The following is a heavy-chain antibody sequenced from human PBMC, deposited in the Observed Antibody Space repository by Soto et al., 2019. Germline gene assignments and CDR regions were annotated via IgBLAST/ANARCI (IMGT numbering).Heavy chain of an antibody. J-gene: IGHJ4*02. CDR1: GFTFSSYS. D-gene: IGHD6-19*01. V-gene: IGHV3-30*04. CDR2: ISDDRINK. CDR3: ARDTDSSGWYRFDY. Sequence: PGGSLRLSGAACGFTFSSYSIHWVRQAPCKGLEWVAVISDDRINKYYADSVKGRFTISRDNSKNTLYLQMNSLRAEDTAVYYCARDTDSSGWYRFDYSGRRNLIAVSS.